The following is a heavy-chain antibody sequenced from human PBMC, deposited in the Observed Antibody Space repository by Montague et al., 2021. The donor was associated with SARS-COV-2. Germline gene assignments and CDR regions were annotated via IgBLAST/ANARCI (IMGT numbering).Heavy chain of an antibody. V-gene: IGHV4-39*01. J-gene: IGHJ5*02. D-gene: IGHD2-21*01. CDR2: IFYSGST. CDR1: GGSISRSSYY. Sequence: SETLSLTCIVSGGSISRSSYYWGLIRQPPGKGLEWIGSIFYSGSTYYNPSLKSRVTISVDTSKNQFSLKLTSVTAADTAVYYCARQAPSFVGVAETRRGFDAWGQGTLVTVSS. CDR3: ARQAPSFVGVAETRRGFDA.